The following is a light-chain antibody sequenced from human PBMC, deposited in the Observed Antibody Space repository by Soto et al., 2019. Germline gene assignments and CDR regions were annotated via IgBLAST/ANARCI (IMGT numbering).Light chain of an antibody. CDR1: QSISGW. CDR2: EAS. V-gene: IGKV1-5*03. Sequence: DIQMTQSPSTLSASVGDRVTITCRASQSISGWLAWYQQGPGKAPKFLISEASNIQSGVPSRFSGSGSGTDFTLTISSLQPDDFATYYCQQYSSYPLTFGGGTKVEMK. J-gene: IGKJ4*01. CDR3: QQYSSYPLT.